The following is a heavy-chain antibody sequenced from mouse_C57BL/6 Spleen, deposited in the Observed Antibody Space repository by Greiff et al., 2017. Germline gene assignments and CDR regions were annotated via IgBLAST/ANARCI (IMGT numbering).Heavy chain of an antibody. CDR2: IYPYNGVS. V-gene: IGHV1-31*01. CDR3: ARSADYYGPYAMDY. Sequence: EVQLQESGPELVKPGASVKISCKASGYSFTGYYMHWVKQSHGNILDWIGYIYPYNGVSSYNQKFKGKATLTVDESSSTAYMELRSLTSEDSAVYYCARSADYYGPYAMDYWGQGTSVTVSS. D-gene: IGHD1-1*01. J-gene: IGHJ4*01. CDR1: GYSFTGYY.